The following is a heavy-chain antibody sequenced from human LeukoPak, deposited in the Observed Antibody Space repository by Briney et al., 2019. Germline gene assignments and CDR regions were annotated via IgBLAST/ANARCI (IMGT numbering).Heavy chain of an antibody. V-gene: IGHV4-59*01. D-gene: IGHD3-22*01. Sequence: SETLSLTCTVSGGSISSYYWSWIRQPPGKGLEWIGSIYYSGSTNYNPSLKSRVTISVDTSKNQFSLKLSSVTAADTAVYYCARHYYDSSGYYYVRYWGQGTLVTVSS. CDR2: IYYSGST. CDR3: ARHYYDSSGYYYVRY. CDR1: GGSISSYY. J-gene: IGHJ4*02.